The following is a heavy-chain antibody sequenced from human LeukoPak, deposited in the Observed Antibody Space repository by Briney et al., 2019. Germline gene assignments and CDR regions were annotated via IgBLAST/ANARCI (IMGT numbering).Heavy chain of an antibody. CDR3: ARGVVAARFWFDP. D-gene: IGHD2-15*01. CDR2: IYYSGST. V-gene: IGHV4-61*01. Sequence: SETLSLTCTVSGGSVSSGSYYWSWIRQPPGKGLEWIGYIYYSGSTNYNPSLKSRVTISVDTSKNQFSLKLSSVTAADTAVYYCARGVVAARFWFDPWGQGTLVTVSS. CDR1: GGSVSSGSYY. J-gene: IGHJ5*02.